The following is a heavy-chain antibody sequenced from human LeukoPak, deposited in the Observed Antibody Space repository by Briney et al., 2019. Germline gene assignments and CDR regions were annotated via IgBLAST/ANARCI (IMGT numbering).Heavy chain of an antibody. V-gene: IGHV4-4*07. J-gene: IGHJ5*02. D-gene: IGHD3-22*01. CDR2: IYTSGST. Sequence: SETLSLTCTVSGGSISSYYWSWIRQPAGKGLEWIGRIYTSGSTNYNPSLKSRVTMSVDTSKSQFSLKLSSVTAADTAVYYCASSPNYYDSSGYKRVDNWFDPWGQGTLVTVSS. CDR1: GGSISSYY. CDR3: ASSPNYYDSSGYKRVDNWFDP.